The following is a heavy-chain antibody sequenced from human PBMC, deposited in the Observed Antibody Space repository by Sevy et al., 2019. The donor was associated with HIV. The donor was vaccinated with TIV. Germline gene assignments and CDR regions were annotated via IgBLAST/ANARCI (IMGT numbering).Heavy chain of an antibody. CDR3: ARGSDSSGYYYFDY. CDR1: GGSISSYY. CDR2: IYYSGST. D-gene: IGHD3-22*01. J-gene: IGHJ4*02. Sequence: SETLSLTCTVSGGSISSYYWSWIRQPPGKGLEWIGYIYYSGSTNYNPTLKSRVTISVDTSKNQFSLKRRSVTAADTAVYYCARGSDSSGYYYFDYWGQGTLVTVSS. V-gene: IGHV4-59*01.